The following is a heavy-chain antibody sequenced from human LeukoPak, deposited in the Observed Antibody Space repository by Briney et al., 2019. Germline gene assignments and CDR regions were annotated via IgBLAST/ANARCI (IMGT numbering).Heavy chain of an antibody. J-gene: IGHJ4*02. D-gene: IGHD1-26*01. CDR1: GGSISSSSYY. V-gene: IGHV4-39*01. CDR3: ARIVGATPGPFDY. CDR2: IYYSGST. Sequence: PSETLSLTCTVSGGSISSSSYYGCWIRQPPGKGLEWIGSIYYSGSTYYNPSLKSRVTISVDTSKNQFSLKLSSVTAADTAVYYCARIVGATPGPFDYWGQGTLVTVSS.